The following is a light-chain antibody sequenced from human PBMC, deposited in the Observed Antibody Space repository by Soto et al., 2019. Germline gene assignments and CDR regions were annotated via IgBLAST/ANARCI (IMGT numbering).Light chain of an antibody. CDR3: QQRSNWPPS. V-gene: IGKV3-11*01. J-gene: IGKJ5*01. Sequence: DIVLTQSPATLSVSPWERATLSCRASQSVSSNLAWYQQKPGQAPRLLVYGASTRATGIPARFSGSGSGTDFTLTISSLEPEDFAVYYCQQRSNWPPSFGQGTRLEIK. CDR1: QSVSSN. CDR2: GAS.